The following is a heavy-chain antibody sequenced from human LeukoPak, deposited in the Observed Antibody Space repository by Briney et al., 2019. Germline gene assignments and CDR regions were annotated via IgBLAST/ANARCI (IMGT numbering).Heavy chain of an antibody. CDR2: NSGSGGNT. Sequence: GGSLRLSCAASGFTFSSYAMSWVRQAPGKGLEWVSANSGSGGNTYYADSVKGRFTISRDNSKNTLHLQMNSLRAEDTAVYYCAKSSSWSLGYFDYWGQGTLVTVSS. CDR3: AKSSSWSLGYFDY. J-gene: IGHJ4*02. D-gene: IGHD6-13*01. CDR1: GFTFSSYA. V-gene: IGHV3-23*01.